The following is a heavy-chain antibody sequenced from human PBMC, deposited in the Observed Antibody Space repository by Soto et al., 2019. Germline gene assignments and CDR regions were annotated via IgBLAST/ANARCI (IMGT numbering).Heavy chain of an antibody. CDR1: GFTFSSYA. Sequence: GGSLRLSCAASGFTFSSYAMSWVRQAPGKGLEWVSAISGSGGSTYYADSVKGRFTISRDNSKNTLYLQMNSLRAEDTAVYYCAKDREKKSSSLASYFDYWGQGTLVTVSS. D-gene: IGHD6-6*01. J-gene: IGHJ4*02. CDR2: ISGSGGST. V-gene: IGHV3-23*01. CDR3: AKDREKKSSSLASYFDY.